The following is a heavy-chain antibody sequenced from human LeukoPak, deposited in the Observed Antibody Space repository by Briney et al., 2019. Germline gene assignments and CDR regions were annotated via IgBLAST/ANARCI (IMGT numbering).Heavy chain of an antibody. Sequence: SETLSLTCTVSGGSISSYYWSWIRQPAGKGLEWIGRIYTSGSTNYNPSLKSRVTMSVDTSKNQFSLKLSSVTAADTAVYYCARGTESYDILTGYYNFDYWGQGTLVTVSS. J-gene: IGHJ4*02. CDR3: ARGTESYDILTGYYNFDY. V-gene: IGHV4-4*07. CDR2: IYTSGST. CDR1: GGSISSYY. D-gene: IGHD3-9*01.